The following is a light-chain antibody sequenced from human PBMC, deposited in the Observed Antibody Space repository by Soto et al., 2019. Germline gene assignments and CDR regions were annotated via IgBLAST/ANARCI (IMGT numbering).Light chain of an antibody. CDR1: SSDVGGYNY. Sequence: QSALTQPASVSGSPGQSITICCTGTSSDVGGYNYVYWYQQHPGKAPKLMIYEVSNRPSGVSNRFSGSKSGNTASLTISGLQAEDEADYYCSSYTSSSTLWVFGGGTKLTVL. CDR3: SSYTSSSTLWV. V-gene: IGLV2-14*01. CDR2: EVS. J-gene: IGLJ3*02.